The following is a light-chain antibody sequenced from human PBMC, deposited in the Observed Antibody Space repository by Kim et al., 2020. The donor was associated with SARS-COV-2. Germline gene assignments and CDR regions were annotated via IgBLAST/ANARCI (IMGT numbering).Light chain of an antibody. CDR3: HQYGDSPS. Sequence: LSPGERATLSCRASQSVSSTYLAWYQQRPGQAPRLLFYGVSSRATGIPHRFSGSGTGTDFTLTISGLEPEDFAVYYCHQYGDSPSFGQGTRLEIK. CDR1: QSVSSTY. CDR2: GVS. V-gene: IGKV3-20*01. J-gene: IGKJ5*01.